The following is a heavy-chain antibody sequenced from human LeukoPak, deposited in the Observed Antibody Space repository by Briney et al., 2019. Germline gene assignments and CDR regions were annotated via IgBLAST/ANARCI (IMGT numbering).Heavy chain of an antibody. V-gene: IGHV1-18*01. J-gene: IGHJ4*02. D-gene: IGHD2-2*01. Sequence: ASVKVSCKASGGTFSSYAISWVRQAPGQGLEWMGWISTFNGNTNYAQKLQGRVTMTTDTSTSTAYMELRSLRSDDTAVYYCARSMGPTGYCSSTSCFFEYWGQGTLVTVSS. CDR1: GGTFSSYA. CDR2: ISTFNGNT. CDR3: ARSMGPTGYCSSTSCFFEY.